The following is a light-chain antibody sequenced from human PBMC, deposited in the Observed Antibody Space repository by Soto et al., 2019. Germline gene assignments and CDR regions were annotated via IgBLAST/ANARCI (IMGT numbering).Light chain of an antibody. Sequence: RLLIYGSSKRATGIPDRFSGSGSGTDFTITISRLQPDDVGVYFCQQYSALPMTFGQGTRLEIK. J-gene: IGKJ5*01. CDR2: GSS. CDR3: QQYSALPMT. V-gene: IGKV3-20*01.